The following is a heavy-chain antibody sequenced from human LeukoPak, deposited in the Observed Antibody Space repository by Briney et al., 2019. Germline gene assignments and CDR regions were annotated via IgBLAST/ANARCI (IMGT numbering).Heavy chain of an antibody. J-gene: IGHJ6*02. Sequence: GGSLRLSCAASGFTFSNYDMNWVRQAPGKGLEWVSSISSSSSYIYYADSVKGRFTISRDNAKNSLYLQMNSLRAEDTAVYYCAREKSSAAGNYYYYGMDVWGQGTTVTVSS. CDR1: GFTFSNYD. V-gene: IGHV3-21*01. CDR3: AREKSSAAGNYYYYGMDV. D-gene: IGHD6-13*01. CDR2: ISSSSSYI.